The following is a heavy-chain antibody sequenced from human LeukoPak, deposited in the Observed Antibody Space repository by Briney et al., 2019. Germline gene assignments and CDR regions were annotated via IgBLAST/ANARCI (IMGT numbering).Heavy chain of an antibody. D-gene: IGHD2-2*01. CDR2: IRGSGGST. CDR1: GFTFSNYA. Sequence: GGSLRLSCAASGFTFSNYAMTWVRQAPGKGLEWVSVIRGSGGSTYYADSVKGRFTTSRDNSENTLYLQMNSLRAEDTAVYYCARDPSYCSSTSCYVGSPLYYYYPMDVWGQGTTVTVSS. CDR3: ARDPSYCSSTSCYVGSPLYYYYPMDV. J-gene: IGHJ6*02. V-gene: IGHV3-23*01.